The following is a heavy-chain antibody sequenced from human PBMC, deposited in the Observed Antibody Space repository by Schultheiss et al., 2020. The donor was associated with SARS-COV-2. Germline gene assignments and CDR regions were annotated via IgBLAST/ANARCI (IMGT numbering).Heavy chain of an antibody. CDR2: IYTSGST. CDR3: ARHHLPRDGYNKPHY. J-gene: IGHJ4*02. CDR1: GGSISSYY. Sequence: SETLSLTCTVSGGSISSYYWSWIRQPAGKGLEWIGRIYTSGSTNYNPSLKSRVTMSVDTSKNQFSLKLSSVTAADTAVYYCARHHLPRDGYNKPHYWGQGTLVTVSS. V-gene: IGHV4-4*07. D-gene: IGHD5-24*01.